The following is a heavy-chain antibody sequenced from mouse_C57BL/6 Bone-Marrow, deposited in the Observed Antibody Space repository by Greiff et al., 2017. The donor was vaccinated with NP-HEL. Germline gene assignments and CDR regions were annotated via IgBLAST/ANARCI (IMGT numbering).Heavy chain of an antibody. CDR2: INPNNGGT. CDR3: ARWGHYYGSSLYWYFDV. Sequence: VQLQQSGPELVKPGASVKISCKASGYTFTDYYMNWVKQSHGKSLEWIGDINPNNGGTSYNQKFKGKATLTVDKSSSTAYMELRSLTSEDSAVYYCARWGHYYGSSLYWYFDVWGTGTTVTVSS. D-gene: IGHD1-1*01. CDR1: GYTFTDYY. V-gene: IGHV1-26*01. J-gene: IGHJ1*03.